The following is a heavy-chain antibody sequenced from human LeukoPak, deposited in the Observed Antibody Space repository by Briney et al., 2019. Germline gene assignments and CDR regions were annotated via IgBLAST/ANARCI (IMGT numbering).Heavy chain of an antibody. Sequence: GGSLRLSLAASGSPFSILGLHGVRQAPGKGLEWVAFIRYDGSNKYYADSVKGRFTISRDNSKNTLYLQMNSLRAEDTAVYYCAKDRGEYQYYDIAIDVCGKGNTVTVSS. CDR3: AKDRGEYQYYDIAIDV. J-gene: IGHJ6*03. CDR1: GSPFSILG. D-gene: IGHD3-9*01. V-gene: IGHV3-30*02. CDR2: IRYDGSNK.